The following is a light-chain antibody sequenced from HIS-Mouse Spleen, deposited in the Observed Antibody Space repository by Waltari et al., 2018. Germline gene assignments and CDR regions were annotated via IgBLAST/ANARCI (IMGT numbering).Light chain of an antibody. CDR2: KAS. J-gene: IGKJ1*01. Sequence: DIQSTQSPSTLSVSLRDRATITCRASQSISSWLAWYQQKPGKAPNLLISKASSSESRVPSRFSGSSSGTAFTLTISSLLPDDFATYYCQQYNSYSWTFGQGTKVEIK. CDR3: QQYNSYSWT. CDR1: QSISSW. V-gene: IGKV1-5*03.